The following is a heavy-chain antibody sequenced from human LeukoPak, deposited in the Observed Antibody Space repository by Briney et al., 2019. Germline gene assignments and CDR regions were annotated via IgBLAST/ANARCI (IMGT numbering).Heavy chain of an antibody. Sequence: GGSLRLSCAASGFTFSSYGMHWVRQAPGKGLEWVAVIWSDGSNPYYADSVKGRFTISRDNSKNTLYLQMNSLRAEDTAVHYCARDPSAGYCTNGVCYTGLFDHWGQGTLVTVSS. J-gene: IGHJ4*02. V-gene: IGHV3-33*01. CDR3: ARDPSAGYCTNGVCYTGLFDH. CDR1: GFTFSSYG. CDR2: IWSDGSNP. D-gene: IGHD2-8*01.